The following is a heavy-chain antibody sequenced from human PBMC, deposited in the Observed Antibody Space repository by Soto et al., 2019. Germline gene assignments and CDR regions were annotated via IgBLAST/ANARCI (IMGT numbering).Heavy chain of an antibody. CDR1: GYIFSDYL. CDR3: ARPYNSYFPI. J-gene: IGHJ4*02. D-gene: IGHD4-4*01. CDR2: IYPGDSDT. Sequence: PGEYLKISCKASGYIFSDYLIGWVRQMPGKGLEWMGIIYPGDSDTRYTPSFQGQVTISADRSISTAYLQWSSLKASDTALYFCARPYNSYFPIWGQGTLVTVSS. V-gene: IGHV5-51*01.